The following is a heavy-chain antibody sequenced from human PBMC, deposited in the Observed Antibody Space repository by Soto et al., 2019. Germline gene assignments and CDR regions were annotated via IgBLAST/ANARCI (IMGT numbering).Heavy chain of an antibody. V-gene: IGHV3-23*01. D-gene: IGHD6-6*01. CDR3: AKDQYSSSSYYYYGMDV. Sequence: GGSLSPSCPASGFTFRGNPMGGVRRPPGKGLEWVSAISGSGGSTYYADSVKGRFTISRDNSKNTLYLQMNSLRAEDTAVYYCAKDQYSSSSYYYYGMDVWGQGTTVTVSS. CDR2: ISGSGGST. CDR1: GFTFRGNP. J-gene: IGHJ6*02.